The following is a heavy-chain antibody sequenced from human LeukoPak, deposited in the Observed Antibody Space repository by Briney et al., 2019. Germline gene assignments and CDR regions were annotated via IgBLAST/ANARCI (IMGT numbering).Heavy chain of an antibody. J-gene: IGHJ4*02. D-gene: IGHD3-10*01. CDR3: ARSEEAYYGSGRPGDFDY. V-gene: IGHV3-48*03. CDR2: ISSSGSTI. CDR1: GFTFSSYE. Sequence: GRSLRLSCAASGFTFSSYEMNWVRQAPGKGLEWVSYISSSGSTIYYADSVKGRFTISRDNAKNSLYLQMNSLRAEDTVVYYCARSEEAYYGSGRPGDFDYWGQGTLVTVSS.